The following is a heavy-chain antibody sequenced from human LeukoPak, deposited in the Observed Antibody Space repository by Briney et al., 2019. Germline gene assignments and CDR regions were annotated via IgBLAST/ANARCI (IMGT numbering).Heavy chain of an antibody. J-gene: IGHJ4*02. CDR1: GGSFSGYY. V-gene: IGHV4-34*01. CDR2: INHSGST. Sequence: SETLSLTCAVYGGSFSGYYWSWIRQPPGKGLEWIGEINHSGSTSYNPSLKSRVTISVDTSKNQFSLKLSSVTAADTAVYYCARELSGSYYAGYDYWGQGTLVTVSS. CDR3: ARELSGSYYAGYDY. D-gene: IGHD1-26*01.